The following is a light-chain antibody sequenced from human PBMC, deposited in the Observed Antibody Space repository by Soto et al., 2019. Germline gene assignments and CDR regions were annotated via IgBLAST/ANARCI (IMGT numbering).Light chain of an antibody. CDR3: QQYNTYPGT. CDR2: KTS. J-gene: IGKJ1*01. Sequence: DIQMTQSPSTLSASIGDRVTVTCRSSHYVSSSLAWYQQKPGKAPKLLIYKTSILESGVPSRFSGSASGTEFTLTISRPQPDDFATYWCQQYNTYPGTFGQGTKVEIK. CDR1: HYVSSS. V-gene: IGKV1-5*03.